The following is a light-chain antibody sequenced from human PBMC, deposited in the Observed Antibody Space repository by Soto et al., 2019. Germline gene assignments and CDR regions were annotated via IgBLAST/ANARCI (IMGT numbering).Light chain of an antibody. CDR2: AAS. V-gene: IGKV1-6*01. CDR3: LQDNNYPRT. Sequence: AIQMTQSPSSLSASVGDRVTITCRASQGIRNELGWYQQRPGKAPRLLIYAASTLESGVPSRFSASGSGTDFTLTISGLRPEDFATYYCLQDNNYPRTFVQGTKMEIK. J-gene: IGKJ1*01. CDR1: QGIRNE.